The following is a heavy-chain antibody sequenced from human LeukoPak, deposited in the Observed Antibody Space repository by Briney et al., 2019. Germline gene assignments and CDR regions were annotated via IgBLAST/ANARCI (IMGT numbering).Heavy chain of an antibody. CDR3: ARGLVTGTHDKAF. V-gene: IGHV4-34*01. D-gene: IGHD1-7*01. J-gene: IGHJ4*02. CDR2: INHRGSA. CDR1: GGPFNGYY. Sequence: PSETLSLTCAVYGGPFNGYYWSWIRQPPGKGLEWIGEINHRGSATYNPSLKSRVTMSVDPPKNQLSLRLSSVTAADMAVYYCARGLVTGTHDKAFWGRGTLVAVSS.